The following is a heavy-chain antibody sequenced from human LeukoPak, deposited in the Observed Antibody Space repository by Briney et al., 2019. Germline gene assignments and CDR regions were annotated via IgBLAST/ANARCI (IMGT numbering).Heavy chain of an antibody. D-gene: IGHD4-17*01. CDR2: IYPGDSDT. J-gene: IGHJ4*02. CDR3: ARQGFHGYGDYALGGVDY. Sequence: GESLKISCKGSGYSFTSYWIGWVRQMPGKGLEWMGIIYPGDSDTRYSPSFQGQVTISADKSISTAYLQWSSLKASDTAMYYCARQGFHGYGDYALGGVDYWGQGTLVTVSS. CDR1: GYSFTSYW. V-gene: IGHV5-51*01.